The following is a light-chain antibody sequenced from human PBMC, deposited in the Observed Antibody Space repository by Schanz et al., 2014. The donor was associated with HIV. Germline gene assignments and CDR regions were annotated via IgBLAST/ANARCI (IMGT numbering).Light chain of an antibody. CDR3: SSYTSSILI. V-gene: IGLV2-8*01. CDR2: EVS. J-gene: IGLJ2*01. Sequence: QSALTQPPSASGSPGQSVTISCTGTSSDVGDYDFVSWYQQHPGKAPKLMIYEVSKRPSGVPDRFSGSKSGNTASLTISGLQAEDEADYYCSSYTSSILIFGGGTKLTVL. CDR1: SSDVGDYDF.